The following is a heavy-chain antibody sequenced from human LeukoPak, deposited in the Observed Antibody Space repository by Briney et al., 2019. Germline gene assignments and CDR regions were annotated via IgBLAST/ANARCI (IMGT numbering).Heavy chain of an antibody. V-gene: IGHV3-66*01. J-gene: IGHJ4*02. Sequence: GGSLRLSCAASGFSVTTSYMSGVRRAPGKGLGWVPVTYSGGSTSHADSVKGRFTVSRDDSKNMVYLQMNSMRHDDTAVYYCARTYYDYRVGTNYFDYWGQGTLVTVSS. CDR2: TYSGGST. D-gene: IGHD3-3*01. CDR1: GFSVTTSY. CDR3: ARTYYDYRVGTNYFDY.